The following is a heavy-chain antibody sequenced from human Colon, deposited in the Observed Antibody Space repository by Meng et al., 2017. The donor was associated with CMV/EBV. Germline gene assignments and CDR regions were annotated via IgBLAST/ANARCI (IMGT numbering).Heavy chain of an antibody. CDR2: ISWNSGRI. D-gene: IGHD3-16*02. V-gene: IGHV3-9*01. J-gene: IGHJ5*02. CDR3: AKGSRFGGLIDNNWFDP. CDR1: GFTFEDYA. Sequence: SLQISCAVSGFTFEDYAMHWVRQAPGKGLEWVSSISWNSGRIGYGDSVKGRFTISRDNAKNSLYLRMDTLRTEDTAFYYCAKGSRFGGLIDNNWFDPWGQGILVTVSS.